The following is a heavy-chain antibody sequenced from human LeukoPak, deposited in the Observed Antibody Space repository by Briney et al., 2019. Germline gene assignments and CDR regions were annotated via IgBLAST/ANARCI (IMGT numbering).Heavy chain of an antibody. CDR3: ARAAQTVVTASVPDY. V-gene: IGHV4-34*01. Sequence: SETLSLTCAVYGGSFSGYYWSWIRQPPGKGLEWIGEINHSGSTNYNPSLKSRVTISVDTSKNQFSLKLSSVTAADTAVYYCARAAQTVVTASVPDYWGQGTLVTVSS. J-gene: IGHJ4*02. CDR2: INHSGST. D-gene: IGHD2-21*02. CDR1: GGSFSGYY.